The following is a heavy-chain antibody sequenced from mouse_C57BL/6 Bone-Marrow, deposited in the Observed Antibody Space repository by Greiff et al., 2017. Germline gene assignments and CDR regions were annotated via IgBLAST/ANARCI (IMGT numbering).Heavy chain of an antibody. CDR1: GYTFTSYW. D-gene: IGHD2-4*01. CDR3: AREGLYYDYDVPLFAY. CDR2: IHPNSGSP. V-gene: IGHV1-64*01. Sequence: VQLQQPGAELVKPGASVKLSCKASGYTFTSYWMHWVKQRPGQGLEWIGMIHPNSGSPNYNEKFKSKATLTVDKSSSTAYMQLSSLTSEDSAVYYCAREGLYYDYDVPLFAYWGQGTLVTVSA. J-gene: IGHJ3*01.